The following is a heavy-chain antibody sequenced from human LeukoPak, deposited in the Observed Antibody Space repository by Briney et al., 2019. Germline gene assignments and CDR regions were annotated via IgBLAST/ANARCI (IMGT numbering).Heavy chain of an antibody. V-gene: IGHV1-46*01. CDR1: GYTFTSYY. Sequence: ASVKVSCKASGYTFTSYYMHWVRQAPGQGLEWMGIINPSGGSTSYAQKFQGRVIMTRDTSTSTVYMELSSLRSEDTAVYYCARTYYYGSGSRYYYGMDVWGKGTTVTVSS. CDR3: ARTYYYGSGSRYYYGMDV. J-gene: IGHJ6*04. D-gene: IGHD3-10*01. CDR2: INPSGGST.